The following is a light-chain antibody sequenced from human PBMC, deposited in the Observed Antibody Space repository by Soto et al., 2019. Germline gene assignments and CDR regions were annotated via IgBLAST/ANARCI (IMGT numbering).Light chain of an antibody. J-gene: IGKJ1*01. CDR3: QQYISFPKT. V-gene: IGKV1-5*01. Sequence: DIQMTQSPPTLPAFVGDTVTITCRASQSVSSWLAWYQQKPGTAPNLLIYDASSLASGVPSRFSGSGSGTKFTLTIRRLQPDDFAPYYCQQYISFPKTFGQGTKVEMK. CDR1: QSVSSW. CDR2: DAS.